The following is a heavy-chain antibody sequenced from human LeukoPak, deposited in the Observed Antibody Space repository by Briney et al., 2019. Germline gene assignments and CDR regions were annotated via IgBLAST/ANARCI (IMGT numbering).Heavy chain of an antibody. CDR2: IGGSGGST. CDR1: GFTLNSYS. Sequence: GGSLRLSCAVSGFTLNSYSMSWVRQAPGKGLEWVSGIGGSGGSTYYADSVKGRFTISRDKSKNTLFLQMNSLRAEDTAVYYCAKEFGGGCSFDYWGQGTLVTVSS. CDR3: AKEFGGGCSFDY. V-gene: IGHV3-23*01. D-gene: IGHD3-3*01. J-gene: IGHJ4*02.